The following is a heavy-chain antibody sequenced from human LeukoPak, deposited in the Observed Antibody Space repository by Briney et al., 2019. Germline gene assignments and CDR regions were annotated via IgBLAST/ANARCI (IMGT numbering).Heavy chain of an antibody. CDR1: GYTFTNYY. Sequence: GASVKVSCKASGYTFTNYYMHWVRQAPGQGLEWMGIINPSDGSISYAQKFQGRVIMTRDTSTSTVYMDLSSLRSEDTAVYYCARDREVGTTRKYFDYWGQGTLVTVSS. D-gene: IGHD1-26*01. CDR3: ARDREVGTTRKYFDY. V-gene: IGHV1-46*01. J-gene: IGHJ4*02. CDR2: INPSDGSI.